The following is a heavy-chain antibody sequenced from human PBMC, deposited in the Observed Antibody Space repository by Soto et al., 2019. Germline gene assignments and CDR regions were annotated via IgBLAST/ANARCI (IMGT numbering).Heavy chain of an antibody. V-gene: IGHV5-51*01. J-gene: IGHJ6*02. CDR1: GYSFASYW. CDR3: ARIEGYGMDV. Sequence: EVQLVQTGAEVKKPGESLEIYCKGSGYSFASYWIGWVRQVPGKGLEWMGIIYPGDSDTRYSQSFQGQLTISADKSISTAYLHWSSLKASDTAMYYCARIEGYGMDVWGQGTTVTVSS. CDR2: IYPGDSDT.